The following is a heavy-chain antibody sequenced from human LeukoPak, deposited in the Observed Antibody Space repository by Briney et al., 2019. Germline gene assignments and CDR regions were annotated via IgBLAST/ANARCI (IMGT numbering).Heavy chain of an antibody. Sequence: GASVKVSCTASGYTFTSYDINGVRQATGQGLEWMGWMNPNSGNTGYAQKFQGRVTMTRNTSISTAYMELSSLRSEDTAVYYCARGKEYCSSTSCPPDDYWGQGTLVTVSS. D-gene: IGHD2-2*01. CDR2: MNPNSGNT. CDR1: GYTFTSYD. J-gene: IGHJ4*02. CDR3: ARGKEYCSSTSCPPDDY. V-gene: IGHV1-8*01.